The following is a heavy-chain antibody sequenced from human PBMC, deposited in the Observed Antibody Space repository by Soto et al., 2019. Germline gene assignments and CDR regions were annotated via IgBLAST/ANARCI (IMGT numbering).Heavy chain of an antibody. J-gene: IGHJ4*02. CDR1: GYTFTGYY. CDR2: INPNSGGT. CDR3: ARSHGGSTSCPDY. V-gene: IGHV1-2*04. D-gene: IGHD2-2*01. Sequence: QVQLVQSGAEVKKPGASVKVSCKASGYTFTGYYMHWVRQAPGQGLEWMGWINPNSGGTNYAQKCQGWVTMTRDTSISTAYMELSRLRSDDTAVYYCARSHGGSTSCPDYWGQGTLVTVSS.